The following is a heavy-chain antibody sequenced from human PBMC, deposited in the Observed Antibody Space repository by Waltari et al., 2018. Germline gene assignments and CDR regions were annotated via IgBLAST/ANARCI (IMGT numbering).Heavy chain of an antibody. CDR3: ARGGTPSAIRYYGMDV. CDR2: IIPIFGTA. V-gene: IGHV1-69*01. D-gene: IGHD2-21*01. J-gene: IGHJ6*02. CDR1: GGTFSRYA. Sequence: QVQLVQSGAEVKKPGSSVKVSCKASGGTFSRYAISWVRQAPGQGLEWMGGIIPIFGTANYAHNFQGRVTITADESTSTAYMELSSLRSEDTAVYYCARGGTPSAIRYYGMDVWGQGTTVTVSS.